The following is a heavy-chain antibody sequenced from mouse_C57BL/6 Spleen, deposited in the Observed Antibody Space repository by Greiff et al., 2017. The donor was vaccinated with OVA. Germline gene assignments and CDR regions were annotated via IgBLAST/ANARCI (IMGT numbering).Heavy chain of an antibody. J-gene: IGHJ2*01. CDR2: IDPSDSYT. Sequence: QVQLQQPGAELVKPGASVKLSCKASGYTFTSYWMQWVKQRPGQGLEWIGEIDPSDSYTNYNQKFKGKATLTVDTSSSTAYMQLSSLTSEDSAVYYCARNGGDDYWGQGTTLTVSS. V-gene: IGHV1-50*01. CDR3: ARNGGDDY. CDR1: GYTFTSYW.